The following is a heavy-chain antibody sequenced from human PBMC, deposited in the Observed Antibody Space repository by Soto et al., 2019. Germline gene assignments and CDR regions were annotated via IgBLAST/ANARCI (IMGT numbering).Heavy chain of an antibody. J-gene: IGHJ3*02. CDR2: IYWDDDK. D-gene: IGHD2-15*01. CDR1: GFSLSTSGVG. Sequence: KESGPTLVKPTQTLTLTCTFSGFSLSTSGVGVGWIRQPPGKALEWLALIYWDDDKRYSPSLKSRLTITKDTSKNQVVLTMTNMDPVDTATYYCARKVLDIPCCAFDIWGQGTMVTVSS. CDR3: ARKVLDIPCCAFDI. V-gene: IGHV2-5*02.